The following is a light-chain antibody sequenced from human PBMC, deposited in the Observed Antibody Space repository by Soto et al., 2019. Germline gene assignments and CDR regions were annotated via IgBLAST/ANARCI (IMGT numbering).Light chain of an antibody. V-gene: IGLV2-11*01. CDR3: CSYAGSYTSE. CDR2: DVS. J-gene: IGLJ3*02. CDR1: SSDVGGYNY. Sequence: QSALTQPRSVSGSPGQSVTISCTGTSSDVGGYNYVSGYQQHPDKAPKLMIYDVSKRPSGVPDRFPGSKSDNTASLTISGLQAEDEADYYCCSYAGSYTSEFGGGTKLTVL.